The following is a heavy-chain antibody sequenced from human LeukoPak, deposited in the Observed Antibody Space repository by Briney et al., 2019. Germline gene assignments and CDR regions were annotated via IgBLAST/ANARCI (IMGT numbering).Heavy chain of an antibody. CDR1: GFTFSSYS. CDR3: AKNGDRGAYCSGGTCYPYYYYYMDV. V-gene: IGHV3-48*04. D-gene: IGHD2-15*01. J-gene: IGHJ6*03. CDR2: ISSSGSTI. Sequence: GGSLRLSCAASGFTFSSYSMNWVRQAPGKGLEWVSYISSSGSTIYYADSAKGRFTISRDNAKNSLYLQMNSLRAEDTAIYYCAKNGDRGAYCSGGTCYPYYYYYMDVWGKGTTVTISS.